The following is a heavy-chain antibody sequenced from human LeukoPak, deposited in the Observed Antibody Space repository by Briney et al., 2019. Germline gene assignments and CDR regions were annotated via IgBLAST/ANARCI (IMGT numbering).Heavy chain of an antibody. J-gene: IGHJ4*02. D-gene: IGHD6-13*01. Sequence: GASVKVSCKASGYTFTGYYMHWVRQAPGQGLEWMGWINPNSGGTNYAQKFQGRVTMTRDTSISTAYMELSRLRSDDAAVYYCARADSSSWYAPSDYWGQGTLVTVSS. CDR1: GYTFTGYY. CDR3: ARADSSSWYAPSDY. CDR2: INPNSGGT. V-gene: IGHV1-2*02.